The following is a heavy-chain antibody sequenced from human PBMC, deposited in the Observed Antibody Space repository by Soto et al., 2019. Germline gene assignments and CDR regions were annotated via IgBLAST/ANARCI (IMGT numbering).Heavy chain of an antibody. CDR2: ISGSGGST. Sequence: GGSLRLSCAASGFTFSSYAMRWVRQAPVKGLEWVSAISGSGGSTYYADSVKGRFTISRDNSKNTLYLQMNSLRAEDTAVYYCARRGSGSYYDYWGQGALVTVSS. J-gene: IGHJ4*02. CDR3: ARRGSGSYYDY. CDR1: GFTFSSYA. V-gene: IGHV3-23*01. D-gene: IGHD1-26*01.